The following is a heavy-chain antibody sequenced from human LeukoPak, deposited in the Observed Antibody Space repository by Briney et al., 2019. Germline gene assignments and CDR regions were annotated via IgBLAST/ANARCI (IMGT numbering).Heavy chain of an antibody. Sequence: PSETLSLTCTVSGGSISSGGYYWSWIRQHPGKGLEWIGYIYYSGSTYYNPSLKSRVTISVDTSKNQFSLKLSSVTAADTAVYYCARDSITTFEVAPDYWGQGTLVTVSS. J-gene: IGHJ4*02. CDR2: IYYSGST. V-gene: IGHV4-31*03. CDR1: GGSISSGGYY. D-gene: IGHD3-3*01. CDR3: ARDSITTFEVAPDY.